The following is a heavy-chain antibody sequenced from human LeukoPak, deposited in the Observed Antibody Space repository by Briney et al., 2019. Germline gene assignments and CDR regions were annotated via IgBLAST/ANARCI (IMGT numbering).Heavy chain of an antibody. J-gene: IGHJ5*02. V-gene: IGHV4-34*01. CDR1: GGSFSGHY. CDR2: INHSGST. D-gene: IGHD3-22*01. Sequence: PSETLSLTCAVYGGSFSGHYWSWIRQPPGKGLEWIGEINHSGSTNYNPSLKSRVTISVDTSKNQFSLKLSSVTAADTAVYYCASLNSGYPPYNWFDPWGQGTLVTVSS. CDR3: ASLNSGYPPYNWFDP.